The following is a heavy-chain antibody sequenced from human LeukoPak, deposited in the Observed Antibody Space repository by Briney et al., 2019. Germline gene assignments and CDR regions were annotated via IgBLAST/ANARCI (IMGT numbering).Heavy chain of an antibody. D-gene: IGHD2-21*02. Sequence: GGSLRLSCAASGFTFSSYAMSWVRQAPGKGLEWVSAISGSGGSTYYADSVEGRFTISRDSSENTLYLQMNSLRADDTAVYFCAKASGDWYFDYWGRGTLVTVSS. CDR3: AKASGDWYFDY. J-gene: IGHJ4*02. V-gene: IGHV3-23*01. CDR1: GFTFSSYA. CDR2: ISGSGGST.